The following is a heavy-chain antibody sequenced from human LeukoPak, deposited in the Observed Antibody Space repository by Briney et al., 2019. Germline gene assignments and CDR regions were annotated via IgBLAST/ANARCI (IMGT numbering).Heavy chain of an antibody. Sequence: SSETLSLTCTVSGGSISSYYWSWIRQPPGKGLEWIGYIYYSGSTNYNPSLKSRVTISVDTSKNQFSLKLSSVTAADTAVYYCARASSGSSQIDYWGQGTLVTVSS. V-gene: IGHV4-59*01. J-gene: IGHJ4*02. CDR2: IYYSGST. D-gene: IGHD1-26*01. CDR3: ARASSGSSQIDY. CDR1: GGSISSYY.